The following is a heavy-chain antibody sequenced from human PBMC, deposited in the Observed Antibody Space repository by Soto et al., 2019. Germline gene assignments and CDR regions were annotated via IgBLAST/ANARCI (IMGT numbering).Heavy chain of an antibody. V-gene: IGHV4-59*08. D-gene: IGHD1-1*01. CDR2: IYYSGST. CDR1: GGSISSYY. J-gene: IGHJ5*02. Sequence: QVQLQESGPGLVKPSETLSLTCTVSGGSISSYYWSWIRQPPGKGLEWIGYIYYSGSTNYNPSLRSRVTISVDTSKNQSSLKLSSVTAADTAVYYCAGQGGPKRVHGWFDPWGQGTLVTVSS. CDR3: AGQGGPKRVHGWFDP.